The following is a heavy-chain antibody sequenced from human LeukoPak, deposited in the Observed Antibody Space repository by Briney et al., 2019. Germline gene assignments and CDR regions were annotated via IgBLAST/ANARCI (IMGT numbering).Heavy chain of an antibody. CDR3: ARTGYYYYGMDV. D-gene: IGHD3-10*01. Sequence: SETLSLACTVSGGSISSGGYYWSWIRQHPGKGLEWIGYIYYSGSTYYNPSLKSRVTISVDTSKNQFSLKLSSVTAADTAVYYCARTGYYYYGMDVWGQGTTVTVSS. CDR2: IYYSGST. J-gene: IGHJ6*02. CDR1: GGSISSGGYY. V-gene: IGHV4-31*03.